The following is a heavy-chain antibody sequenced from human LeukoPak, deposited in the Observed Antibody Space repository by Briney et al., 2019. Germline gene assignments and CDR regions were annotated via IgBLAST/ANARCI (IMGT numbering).Heavy chain of an antibody. J-gene: IGHJ4*02. D-gene: IGHD3-3*01. CDR3: ARRNTYYGFWSGYYILGYFDY. Sequence: SETLSLTCTDSGGSISISSYYWGWIRQPPGKGLEWIGSIYYSGSTYYNPSLKSRVTISVDTSKNQFSLKLSSVTAADTAVYYCARRNTYYGFWSGYYILGYFDYWGQGTLVSVSS. CDR2: IYYSGST. CDR1: GGSISISSYY. V-gene: IGHV4-39*01.